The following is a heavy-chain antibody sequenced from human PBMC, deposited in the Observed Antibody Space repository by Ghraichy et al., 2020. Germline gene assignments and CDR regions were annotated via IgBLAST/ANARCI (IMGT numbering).Heavy chain of an antibody. Sequence: GGSLRLSCAASGFTFSSYWMHWVRQAPGKGLVWVSRINSDGSSTSYADSVKGRFTISRDNAKNTLYLQMNSLRAEDTAVYYCARSGGRSSPLYWGQGTLVTVSS. D-gene: IGHD1-26*01. V-gene: IGHV3-74*01. CDR2: INSDGSST. J-gene: IGHJ4*02. CDR1: GFTFSSYW. CDR3: ARSGGRSSPLY.